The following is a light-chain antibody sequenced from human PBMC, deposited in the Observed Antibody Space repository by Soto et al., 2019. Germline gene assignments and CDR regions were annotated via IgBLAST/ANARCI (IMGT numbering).Light chain of an antibody. V-gene: IGKV1-39*01. CDR1: QSINSY. J-gene: IGKJ1*01. CDR2: AAS. Sequence: DIQMTQSPSSQSASVGDRVTITCRASQSINSYLNWYQQKPGKAPKLLIYAASSLQSGVPSRFSGSGSETDFTLTITSLQPDDFATYYCQHRFSTPRTVGQGTRVDI. CDR3: QHRFSTPRT.